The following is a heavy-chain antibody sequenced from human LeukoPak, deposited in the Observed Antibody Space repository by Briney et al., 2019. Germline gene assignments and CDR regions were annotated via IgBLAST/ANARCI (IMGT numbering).Heavy chain of an antibody. CDR1: GGSISSYY. Sequence: SETLSLTCTVSGGSISSYYWSWIRQPPGKGLEWIGYIYYSGSTNYNPSLKSRVTISVDTSNNQLSLKLTSVSVADTAVYYCARDYGQDMGFDHWGQGALVIVSS. V-gene: IGHV4-59*01. CDR2: IYYSGST. CDR3: ARDYGQDMGFDH. J-gene: IGHJ4*02. D-gene: IGHD4-17*01.